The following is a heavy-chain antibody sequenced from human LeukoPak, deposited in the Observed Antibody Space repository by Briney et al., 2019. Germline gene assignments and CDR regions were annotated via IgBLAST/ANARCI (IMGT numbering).Heavy chain of an antibody. Sequence: GGSLRLSCAVSGFTFNNAWMSWVRQAPGKGLEWVGRIKSKTDGGTTEYAAPVKGRFTISRDDSQNTLYLQMNSLETEDTAVYCCVRGPRPFDYWGQGTLVTVSS. V-gene: IGHV3-15*01. CDR3: VRGPRPFDY. CDR2: IKSKTDGGTT. CDR1: GFTFNNAW. J-gene: IGHJ4*02.